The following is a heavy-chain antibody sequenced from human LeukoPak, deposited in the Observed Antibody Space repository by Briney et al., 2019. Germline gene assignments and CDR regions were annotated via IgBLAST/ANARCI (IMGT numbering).Heavy chain of an antibody. CDR2: INPNSGGT. V-gene: IGHV1-2*02. D-gene: IGHD3-10*01. CDR1: GYTFTGYY. J-gene: IGHJ4*02. CDR3: ARGSRRTGSMVRGVSDFDY. Sequence: GASVKVSCKASGYTFTGYYIHWVRQAPGQGLEWMGWINPNSGGTNYAQKFQGRVTMTRDTSISTACMELSRLRSDDTAVYYCARGSRRTGSMVRGVSDFDYWGQGTLVTVSS.